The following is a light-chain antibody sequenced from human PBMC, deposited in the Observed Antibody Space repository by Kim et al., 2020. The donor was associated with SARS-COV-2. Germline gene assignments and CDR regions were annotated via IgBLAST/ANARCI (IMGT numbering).Light chain of an antibody. Sequence: PGHSITLSCTGSGSGIGYYNSVSWYQQHPGKAPNLLIYDVTTRPSGLSNRFSGSKSGDTASPTISGLQAEDESDYCCSSYISGTWVFGGGTKLTVL. V-gene: IGLV2-14*04. CDR2: DVT. J-gene: IGLJ3*02. CDR3: SSYISGTWV. CDR1: GSGIGYYNS.